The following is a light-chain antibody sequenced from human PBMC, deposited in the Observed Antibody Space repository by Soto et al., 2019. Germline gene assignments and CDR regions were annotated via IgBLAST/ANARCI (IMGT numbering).Light chain of an antibody. CDR3: QQRSKWPLT. V-gene: IGKV3-11*01. J-gene: IGKJ4*01. CDR2: DAS. Sequence: EIVLTQSPATLSLSPGERTTLSCRASQSISSYLAWYQQKPGQAPRLLIYDASSRATGIPDRFSGSGSGTDFTLTISSLEPEDFAVYYCQQRSKWPLTFGGGTKVDIK. CDR1: QSISSY.